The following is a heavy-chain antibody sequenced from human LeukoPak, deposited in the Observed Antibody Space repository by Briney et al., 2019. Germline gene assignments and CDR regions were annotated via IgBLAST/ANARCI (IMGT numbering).Heavy chain of an antibody. CDR1: GYTFTSYG. CDR2: ISAYNGNT. V-gene: IGHV1-18*01. D-gene: IGHD3-10*01. J-gene: IGHJ4*02. Sequence: GASVKVSCKASGYTFTSYGISWVRQAPGQGLEWMGWISAYNGNTNYAQKLQGRVTMTTDTSTSTAYMELRSLRSDDTAVYYCARVSLLWFGEPNYFDYWGQGTLVTVSS. CDR3: ARVSLLWFGEPNYFDY.